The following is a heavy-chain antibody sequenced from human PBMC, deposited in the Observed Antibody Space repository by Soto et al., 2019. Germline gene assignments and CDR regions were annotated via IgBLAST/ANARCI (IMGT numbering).Heavy chain of an antibody. J-gene: IGHJ5*02. CDR3: ARERKNKKTFAP. Sequence: GGSLRLSCAASGFTFDDYAMHWVRQAPGKGLEWVSGISWNSGSIGYADSVKGRFTISRDNAKNSLYLQMNSLRAEDTALYYCARERKNKKTFAPWGRGTLVPVSS. D-gene: IGHD3-3*01. CDR1: GFTFDDYA. CDR2: ISWNSGSI. V-gene: IGHV3-9*01.